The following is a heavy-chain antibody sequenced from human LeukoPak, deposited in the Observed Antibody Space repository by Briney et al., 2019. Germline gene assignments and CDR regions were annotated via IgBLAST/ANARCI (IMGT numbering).Heavy chain of an antibody. CDR3: AKDPYYYDSSGYFY. CDR1: GFTFKNYG. Sequence: GGSLRLSCAASGFTFKNYGMHWVRQAPGKGLEWVAVISYDGENRYYADSVKGRFTISRDNSKNTLYVQMNSLRAEDTAVYYCAKDPYYYDSSGYFYWGQGTLVTVSS. V-gene: IGHV3-33*05. D-gene: IGHD3-22*01. J-gene: IGHJ4*02. CDR2: ISYDGENR.